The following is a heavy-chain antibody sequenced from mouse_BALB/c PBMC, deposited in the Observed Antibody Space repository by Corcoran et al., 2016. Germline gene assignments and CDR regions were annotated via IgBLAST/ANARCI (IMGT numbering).Heavy chain of an antibody. V-gene: IGHV9-4*02. CDR3: PSRVDGSFDY. Sequence: QIQLVPSGPELKKYGETVRISCKASVYTLPTAGMQWVPKMPGKGLKWIGWINTHSGVPKDAEDFKGRFAFSLETSASTAYLLISNLKNEDTATYFCPSRVDGSFDYWGQGTTLIVSS. J-gene: IGHJ2*01. CDR1: VYTLPTAG. D-gene: IGHD2-3*01. CDR2: INTHSGVP.